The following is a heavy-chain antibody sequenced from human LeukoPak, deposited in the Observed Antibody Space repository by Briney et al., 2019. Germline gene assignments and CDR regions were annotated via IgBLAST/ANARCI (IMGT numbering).Heavy chain of an antibody. D-gene: IGHD3-22*01. V-gene: IGHV1-18*01. CDR2: IAAYQGKI. Sequence: ASVKVSCKPSGYTFTSHGISWVRQAPGQGLEWVGWIAAYQGKIAYAQKFQGRVTMTTDTTTNTAYMELRSLRSDDTAVYYCARGRPRSYYYDSSGYYHDYWGQGTLVTVSS. CDR1: GYTFTSHG. J-gene: IGHJ4*02. CDR3: ARGRPRSYYYDSSGYYHDY.